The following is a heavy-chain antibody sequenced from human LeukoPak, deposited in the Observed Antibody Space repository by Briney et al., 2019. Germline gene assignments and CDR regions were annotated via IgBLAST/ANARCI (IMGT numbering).Heavy chain of an antibody. Sequence: GGSLGLSCAASGFTFSTYGMHWVRQAPGKGLEWVAFIRYDGSNKYYADSVKGRFTISRDNSKNTVYLQMNSLRAEDTAVYYCAAPGVPAATYYFDYWGQGTLVTVSS. CDR2: IRYDGSNK. CDR3: AAPGVPAATYYFDY. D-gene: IGHD2-2*01. J-gene: IGHJ4*02. CDR1: GFTFSTYG. V-gene: IGHV3-30*02.